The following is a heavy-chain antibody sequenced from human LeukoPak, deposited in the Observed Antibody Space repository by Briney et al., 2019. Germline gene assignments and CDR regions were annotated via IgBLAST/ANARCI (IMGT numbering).Heavy chain of an antibody. CDR3: ARSSGQLWHYHFDY. Sequence: SETLSLTCTVSGYSISSGNFWGWIRQPPGKGLECIGSIYHSGSPYYNPSLRSRVTIPLDTSKNQFSLKLSSVTAADTAVYYCARSSGQLWHYHFDYWGQGTLVTVSS. J-gene: IGHJ4*02. D-gene: IGHD5-18*01. V-gene: IGHV4-38-2*02. CDR1: GYSISSGNF. CDR2: IYHSGSP.